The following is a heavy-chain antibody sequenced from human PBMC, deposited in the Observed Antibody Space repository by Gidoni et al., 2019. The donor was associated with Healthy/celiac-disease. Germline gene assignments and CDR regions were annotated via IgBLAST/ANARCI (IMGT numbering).Heavy chain of an antibody. CDR3: ARETTYYYDSSGYPDAFDI. CDR1: GFTFSSYE. Sequence: EVQLVESGGGLVQPGGSLRLSCAASGFTFSSYEMNWVRQAPGKGLEWVSYISSSGSTIYYADSVKGRFTISRDNAKNSLYLQMNSLRAEDTAVYYCARETTYYYDSSGYPDAFDIWGQGTMVTVSS. CDR2: ISSSGSTI. D-gene: IGHD3-22*01. J-gene: IGHJ3*02. V-gene: IGHV3-48*03.